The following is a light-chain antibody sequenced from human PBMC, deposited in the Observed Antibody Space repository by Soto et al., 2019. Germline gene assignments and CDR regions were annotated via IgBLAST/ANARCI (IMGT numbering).Light chain of an antibody. Sequence: QSALTQPPSASGSPGQSVTISCTGTSSDVGGYNYVSWYQQHPGKAPKLMIYGVSKRPSGVPDRFSGSKSGNTASLTVSGLQAEDEADYYCSSYAGSTLVFGGGTKLTVL. J-gene: IGLJ2*01. V-gene: IGLV2-8*01. CDR1: SSDVGGYNY. CDR2: GVS. CDR3: SSYAGSTLV.